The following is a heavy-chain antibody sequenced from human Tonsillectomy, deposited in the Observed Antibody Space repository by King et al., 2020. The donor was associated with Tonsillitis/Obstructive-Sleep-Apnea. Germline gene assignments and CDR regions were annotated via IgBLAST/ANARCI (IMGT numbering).Heavy chain of an antibody. CDR2: IGTAGDT. J-gene: IGHJ3*02. CDR1: GFTFSSYD. CDR3: GRLSSSCRDAFDI. V-gene: IGHV3-13*04. D-gene: IGHD6-13*01. Sequence: VQLVESGGGLVQPGGSLRLSCAASGFTFSSYDMHWVRQATGKGLEWVSGIGTAGDTYYPGSVKGRFTISRENAKNSLYLQMNSLRAGDTAVYYCGRLSSSCRDAFDIWGQGTMVTVSS.